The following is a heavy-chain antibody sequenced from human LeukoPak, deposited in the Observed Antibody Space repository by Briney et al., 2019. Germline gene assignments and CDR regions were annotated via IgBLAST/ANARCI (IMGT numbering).Heavy chain of an antibody. D-gene: IGHD5-24*01. CDR1: GFTFSNYW. CDR2: IKQDGSEK. Sequence: GGSLKLSCTASGFTFSNYWMIWVRQAPGKGLEWVGNIKQDGSEKRYADSVRGRFSISRDNAQTSLYLQMNSLRAEDTAVYYCARASDPWLQLTWGQGTLVTVSS. CDR3: ARASDPWLQLT. J-gene: IGHJ5*02. V-gene: IGHV3-7*05.